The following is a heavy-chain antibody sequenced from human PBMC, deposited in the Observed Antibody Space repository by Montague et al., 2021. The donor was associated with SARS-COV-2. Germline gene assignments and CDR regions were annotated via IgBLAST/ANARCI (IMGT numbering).Heavy chain of an antibody. J-gene: IGHJ4*02. D-gene: IGHD2-2*01. CDR2: IYLNGST. V-gene: IGHV4-4*08. CDR1: GGSISSYY. Sequence: SETLSLTCTVSGGSISSYYWTWIRQPPGKGLESIGYIYLNGSTKYNPSLKSRVTISVDTSKNQFPLKLSSVTAADTAVYYCARLHCSSTSCYYLFFAETSHFDYWGQGTLVTVSS. CDR3: ARLHCSSTSCYYLFFAETSHFDY.